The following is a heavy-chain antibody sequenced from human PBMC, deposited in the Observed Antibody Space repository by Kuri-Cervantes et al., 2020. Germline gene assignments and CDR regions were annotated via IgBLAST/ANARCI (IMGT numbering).Heavy chain of an antibody. CDR3: ARDRLAMVV. Sequence: GESLKISCAASGFTFSSHSMAWVRQAPGKGLEWVATIKQDGSEKFYVDSVRGRFTISRDNAKNSLYLQMDSLRAEDTAVYYCARDRLAMVVWGQGARVTVSS. D-gene: IGHD5-18*01. V-gene: IGHV3-7*03. CDR2: IKQDGSEK. CDR1: GFTFSSHS. J-gene: IGHJ4*02.